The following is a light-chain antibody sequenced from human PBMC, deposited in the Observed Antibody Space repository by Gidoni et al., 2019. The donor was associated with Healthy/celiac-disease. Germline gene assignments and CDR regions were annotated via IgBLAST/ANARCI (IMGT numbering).Light chain of an antibody. CDR2: SNN. J-gene: IGLJ1*01. CDR1: RSNIGSTT. Sequence: QSVLTQPPSASGTPGPRVTISCSGSRSNIGSTTVNWYQQLPGTAPKLLIYSNNQRPSGVPDRFSGSKSGTSASLAISGLQSEDEADYYCAAWDDSLNGQVFGTGTTVTVL. V-gene: IGLV1-44*01. CDR3: AAWDDSLNGQV.